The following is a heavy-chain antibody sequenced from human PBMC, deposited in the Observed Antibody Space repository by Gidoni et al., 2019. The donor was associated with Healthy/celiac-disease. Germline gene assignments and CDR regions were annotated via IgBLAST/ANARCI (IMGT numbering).Heavy chain of an antibody. CDR2: IYYSGST. CDR3: ARDPREYCSGGSCYHDAFDI. CDR1: GRSISRCGSY. D-gene: IGHD2-15*01. V-gene: IGHV4-31*03. Sequence: QVQLQESGPGLVKPSQTLSLPCPVSGRSISRCGSYWSWIRQHPGKGLEWIGYIYYSGSTYYNPSLKSRVTISVDTSKNQFSLKLSSVTAADTAVYYCARDPREYCSGGSCYHDAFDIWGQGTMVTVSS. J-gene: IGHJ3*02.